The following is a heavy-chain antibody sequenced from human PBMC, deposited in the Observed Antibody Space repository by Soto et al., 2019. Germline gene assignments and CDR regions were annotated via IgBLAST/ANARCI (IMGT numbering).Heavy chain of an antibody. J-gene: IGHJ4*02. Sequence: SETLSLTCAVYGGSFSDYYWSWIRQPPGKGLEWIGEINHSGSTNYNPSLKSRVTISVDTSKNQFSLKLTSVTAADAALYYCARGYGPIDYWGQGXLVTVYS. CDR2: INHSGST. CDR1: GGSFSDYY. D-gene: IGHD3-10*01. CDR3: ARGYGPIDY. V-gene: IGHV4-34*01.